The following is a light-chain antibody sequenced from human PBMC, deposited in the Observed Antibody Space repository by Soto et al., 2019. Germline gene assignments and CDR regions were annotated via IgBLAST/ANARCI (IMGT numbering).Light chain of an antibody. J-gene: IGLJ3*02. V-gene: IGLV1-51*01. Sequence: QSVLTQPPSVSAAPGQKVTISCSGSSSNIGNKYVSWYQHLPGTAPKLLIYDNNKRPSGIPDRFSGSKSGTSATLDITGLQTGDEADYYCGTWDSSLSGMMFGGGTKVTVL. CDR3: GTWDSSLSGMM. CDR2: DNN. CDR1: SSNIGNKY.